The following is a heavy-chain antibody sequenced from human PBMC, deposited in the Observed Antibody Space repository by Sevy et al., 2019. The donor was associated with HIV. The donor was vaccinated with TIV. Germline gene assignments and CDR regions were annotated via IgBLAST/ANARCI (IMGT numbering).Heavy chain of an antibody. D-gene: IGHD3-22*01. Sequence: SETLSLTCAVSGYSISSGYYWGWIRQPPGKGLEWIGSIYHSGSTYYNPSLKSRVTISVDTSKNQFSLKLSSVTAADTAVYYCARLRSYYDSSGYYLSGRDAFDIWGQGTMVTVSS. CDR2: IYHSGST. J-gene: IGHJ3*02. CDR1: GYSISSGYY. V-gene: IGHV4-38-2*01. CDR3: ARLRSYYDSSGYYLSGRDAFDI.